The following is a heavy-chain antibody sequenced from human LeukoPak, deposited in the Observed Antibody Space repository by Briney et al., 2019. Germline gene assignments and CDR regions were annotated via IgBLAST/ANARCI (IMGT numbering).Heavy chain of an antibody. Sequence: PGGSLRLSCAASGFTVSSNYMSWVRQAPGKGLEWVSSISSSSGYIFYADSVKGRFTISRDNAENSLYLQMNSLRAEDTAVYYCARGFYYASGSYDHFDYWGQGTLVTVSS. CDR3: ARGFYYASGSYDHFDY. D-gene: IGHD3-10*01. CDR2: ISSSSGYI. V-gene: IGHV3-21*01. CDR1: GFTVSSNY. J-gene: IGHJ4*02.